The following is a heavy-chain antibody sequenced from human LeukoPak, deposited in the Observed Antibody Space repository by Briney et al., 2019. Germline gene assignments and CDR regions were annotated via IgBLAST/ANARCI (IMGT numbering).Heavy chain of an antibody. CDR2: IYYSGST. V-gene: IGHV4-39*07. Sequence: SETLSLTCTVSGGSISSSSYYWGWIRQPPGKGLEWIGSIYYSGSTYYNPSLKSRVTISVDTSKNQFSLKLSSVTAADTAVYYCARDRREYSSSSGAAFDYWGQGTLVTVSS. CDR3: ARDRREYSSSSGAAFDY. D-gene: IGHD6-6*01. CDR1: GGSISSSSYY. J-gene: IGHJ4*02.